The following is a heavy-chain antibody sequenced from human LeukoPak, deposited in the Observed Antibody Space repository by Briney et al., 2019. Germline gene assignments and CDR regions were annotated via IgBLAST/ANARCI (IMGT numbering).Heavy chain of an antibody. D-gene: IGHD3-22*01. CDR2: IIPIFGTA. J-gene: IGHJ5*02. CDR3: ARKTYYYDSSGYRFDP. CDR1: GGTFSSYA. V-gene: IGHV1-69*01. Sequence: SVKVSCKASGGTFSSYAISWVRQAPGQGLEWMGGIIPIFGTANYAQKFQGRVTITADESTSTAYMELSSLRSEDTAVYYCARKTYYYDSSGYRFDPWGQGTLVTVSS.